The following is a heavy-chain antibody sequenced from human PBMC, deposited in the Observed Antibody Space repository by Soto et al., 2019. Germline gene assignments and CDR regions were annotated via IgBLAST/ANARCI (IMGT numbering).Heavy chain of an antibody. CDR3: ARGYYDFWSGVYYYGMDV. D-gene: IGHD3-3*01. CDR1: GGSISSYY. CDR2: IYYSGST. Sequence: PSETLSLTCTVSGGSISSYYWSWIRQPPGKGLEWIGYIYYSGSTNYNPSLKSRVTISVDTSKNQFSLKLSSVTAADTAVYYCARGYYDFWSGVYYYGMDVWGQGTTVTV. J-gene: IGHJ6*02. V-gene: IGHV4-59*01.